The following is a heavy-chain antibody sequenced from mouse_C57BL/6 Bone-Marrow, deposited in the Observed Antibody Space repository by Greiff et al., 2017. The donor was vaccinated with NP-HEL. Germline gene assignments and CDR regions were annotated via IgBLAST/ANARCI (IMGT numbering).Heavy chain of an antibody. CDR1: GFTFSDYY. Sequence: EVHLVESGGGLVQPGGSLKLSCAASGFTFSDYYMYWVRQTPEKRLEWVAYISNGGGSTYYPDTVKGRFTISRDNAKNTLYLQMSRLKSEDTAMYYCARGGDYDYDGWFAYWGQGTLVTVSA. CDR2: ISNGGGST. J-gene: IGHJ3*01. D-gene: IGHD2-4*01. CDR3: ARGGDYDYDGWFAY. V-gene: IGHV5-12*01.